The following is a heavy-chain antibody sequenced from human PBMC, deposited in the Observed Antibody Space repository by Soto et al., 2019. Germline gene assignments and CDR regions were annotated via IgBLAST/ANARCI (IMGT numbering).Heavy chain of an antibody. CDR1: GFTFTSSA. Sequence: GASVKVSCKASGFTFTSSAVQWVRQARGQRLEWIGWIVVGSGNTNYAQKFQERVTITRDMSTSTAYMELSSLRSEDTAVYYCAAGIRYGDYVFDYWGQGTLVTVSS. V-gene: IGHV1-58*01. CDR3: AAGIRYGDYVFDY. D-gene: IGHD4-17*01. CDR2: IVVGSGNT. J-gene: IGHJ4*02.